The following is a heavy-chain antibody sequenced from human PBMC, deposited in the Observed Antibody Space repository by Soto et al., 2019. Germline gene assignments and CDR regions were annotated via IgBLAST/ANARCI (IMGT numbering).Heavy chain of an antibody. Sequence: SETLSRTCTVSCGSISSGDYYWSWIRQPPGKGLEWIGYIYYSGSTYYNPSLKSRVTISVDTSKNQFSLKLSSVTAADTAVYYCARGRISDFWSGYPFVDYWGQGTPVTVSS. V-gene: IGHV4-30-4*01. CDR3: ARGRISDFWSGYPFVDY. J-gene: IGHJ4*02. D-gene: IGHD3-3*01. CDR1: CGSISSGDYY. CDR2: IYYSGST.